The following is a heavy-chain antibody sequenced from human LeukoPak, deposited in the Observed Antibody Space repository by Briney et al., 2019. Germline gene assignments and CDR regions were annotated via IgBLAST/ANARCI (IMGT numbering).Heavy chain of an antibody. D-gene: IGHD6-19*01. CDR3: ARDPLSSGTPFDY. Sequence: GRSLRLSCAASGFTFSSYGMHWVRQAPGKGLEWVAVIWYAGSNKYYADSVKGRFTISRDNSKNTLYLQMNSLRAEDTAVYYCARDPLSSGTPFDYWGQGTLVTVSS. CDR1: GFTFSSYG. CDR2: IWYAGSNK. J-gene: IGHJ4*02. V-gene: IGHV3-33*01.